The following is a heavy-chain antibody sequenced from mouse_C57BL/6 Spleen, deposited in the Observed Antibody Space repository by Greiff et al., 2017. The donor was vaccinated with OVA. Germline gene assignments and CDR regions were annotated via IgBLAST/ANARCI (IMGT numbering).Heavy chain of an antibody. D-gene: IGHD4-1*01. Sequence: EVKVVESGPGLVKPSQSLSLTCTVTGYSITSGYVWHWIRHFPGTILEWMGIISYSGSTNYNPYLKSRISLPHDTSKNHFFLTLNSVTTEDTATYYCASGTGTHFDYWGQGTTLTVAS. J-gene: IGHJ2*01. CDR3: ASGTGTHFDY. CDR2: ISYSGST. CDR1: GYSITSGYV. V-gene: IGHV3-1*01.